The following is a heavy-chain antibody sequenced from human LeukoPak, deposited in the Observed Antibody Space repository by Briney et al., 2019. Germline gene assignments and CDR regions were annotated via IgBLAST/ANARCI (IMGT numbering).Heavy chain of an antibody. J-gene: IGHJ4*02. D-gene: IGHD6-19*01. V-gene: IGHV4-59*01. CDR3: AGARGAVAGYFDY. CDR1: GGSISSYY. Sequence: SQTLSLTCTVSGGSISSYYWSWIRQPPGKGLEWIGFIYYSGYTNYNPSLKSRLTISVDTSKNQFSLKLNSVTAADTAVYYCAGARGAVAGYFDYWGQGTLVTVSS. CDR2: IYYSGYT.